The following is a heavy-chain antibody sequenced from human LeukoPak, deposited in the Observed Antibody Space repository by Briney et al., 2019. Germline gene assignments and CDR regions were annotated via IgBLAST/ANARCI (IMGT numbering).Heavy chain of an antibody. CDR1: GFTFSSYG. J-gene: IGHJ4*02. V-gene: IGHV3-30*02. Sequence: PGGSLRLSCAASGFTFSSYGMHWVRQAPGKGLEWVAFIRYDGSNKYYADSVKGRFTISRDNSKNTLYLQMNSLRAEDTAVYYCAKEGVECSSSYIDYWGQGTLVTVSS. CDR2: IRYDGSNK. D-gene: IGHD6-6*01. CDR3: AKEGVECSSSYIDY.